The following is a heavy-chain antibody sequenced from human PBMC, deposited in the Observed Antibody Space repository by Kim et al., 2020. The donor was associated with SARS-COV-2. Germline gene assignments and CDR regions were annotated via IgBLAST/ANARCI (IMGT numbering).Heavy chain of an antibody. CDR3: ATGNDFSYVSFSFD. J-gene: IGHJ4*01. Sequence: GGSLRLSCAASGFTFTNHAMSWVRQAPGTGLEFVSAISGTVVTTYYADSVKGRFTISRDNSKNPLYLQMNSLSPGDTAVYYCATGNDFSYVSFSFD. D-gene: IGHD3-3*01. V-gene: IGHV3-23*01. CDR2: ISGTVVTT. CDR1: GFTFTNHA.